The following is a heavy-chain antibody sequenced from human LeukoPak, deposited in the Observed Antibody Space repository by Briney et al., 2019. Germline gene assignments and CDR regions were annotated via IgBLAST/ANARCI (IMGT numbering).Heavy chain of an antibody. CDR2: ISDSGGST. CDR3: XXXGGYCSSTSCXTPDY. Sequence: GGSLRLSCAASGFTFSSYAMSWVRQAPGKGLEWVSAISDSGGSTYYADSVKGRFTISRDNSKNTLYLQMNSLRAEDTAVDYXXXXGGYCSSTSCXTPDYWXQGTLVTVSS. D-gene: IGHD2-2*01. CDR1: GFTFSSYA. J-gene: IGHJ4*02. V-gene: IGHV3-23*01.